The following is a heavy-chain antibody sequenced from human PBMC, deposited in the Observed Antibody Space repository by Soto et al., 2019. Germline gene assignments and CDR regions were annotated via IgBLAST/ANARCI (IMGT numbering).Heavy chain of an antibody. V-gene: IGHV4-4*02. Sequence: QVQLQESGPGLVKPSGTLSLTCAVSGDSISSHNWWTWVRQPPGRGLEWIGEIYHGGSTSYNPPLKSRVIISVDQSKNLFSLKLNSVTAADTAVYFCAKYSGHDWVALDDWGQGTLVTVSS. J-gene: IGHJ4*02. D-gene: IGHD5-12*01. CDR1: GDSISSHNW. CDR2: IYHGGST. CDR3: AKYSGHDWVALDD.